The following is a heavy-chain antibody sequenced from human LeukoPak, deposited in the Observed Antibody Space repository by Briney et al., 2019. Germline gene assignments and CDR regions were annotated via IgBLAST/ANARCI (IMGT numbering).Heavy chain of an antibody. CDR1: GYTFTGYY. CDR2: INPNSGGT. Sequence: ASVKVSCKASGYTFTGYYMHWVRRAPGQGLEWMGWINPNSGGTNYAQKFQGRVTMTRDTSISTAYMELSSLRSEDTAVYYCARGNYYDSSGYPGYYYMDVWGKGTTVTISS. CDR3: ARGNYYDSSGYPGYYYMDV. V-gene: IGHV1-2*02. D-gene: IGHD3-22*01. J-gene: IGHJ6*03.